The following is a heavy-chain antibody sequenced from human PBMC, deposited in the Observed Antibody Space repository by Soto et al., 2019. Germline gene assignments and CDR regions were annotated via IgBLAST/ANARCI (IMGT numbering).Heavy chain of an antibody. D-gene: IGHD3-22*01. CDR3: AKDYMIVVVITLFDY. Sequence: EVQLLESGGGLVQPGGSLRLSCAASRFTFTSYAMSWVRQAPGKGLEWVSAISGSGGSTYYADSVKGRFTISRDNPKNTLYLQMNSLRAEETAVYYCAKDYMIVVVITLFDYWDQGTLVTVSS. CDR2: ISGSGGST. V-gene: IGHV3-23*01. J-gene: IGHJ4*02. CDR1: RFTFTSYA.